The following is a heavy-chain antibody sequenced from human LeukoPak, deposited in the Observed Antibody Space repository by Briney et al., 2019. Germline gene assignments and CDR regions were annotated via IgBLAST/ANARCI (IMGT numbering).Heavy chain of an antibody. CDR2: IYYNGNT. D-gene: IGHD6-13*01. J-gene: IGHJ4*02. V-gene: IGHV4-30-4*01. CDR1: GGSMTSGDFY. Sequence: SQTLSLTCTVSGGSMTSGDFYWSWVRQPPGKGLEWIGYIYYNGNTYYNPSLTSRVTISRDTSKNQFSLKLSSVTAADTAVYYCAREFSSWLNWDYWGQGTLVTVSS. CDR3: AREFSSWLNWDY.